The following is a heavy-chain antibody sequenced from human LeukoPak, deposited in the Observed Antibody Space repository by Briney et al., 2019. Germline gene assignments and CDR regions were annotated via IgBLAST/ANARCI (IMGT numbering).Heavy chain of an antibody. Sequence: RASLKVSCTASGVTFSSYAISWVRQAPGKGLEWIGSIIPSIEDTYYAGSVKGRFTISRDNSKSTLYLQMNSLRAEDTAVYYCARTIAQYSNRWLYFYYGLDVGGQGTTVTVS. CDR2: IIPSIEDT. D-gene: IGHD5-24*01. V-gene: IGHV3-23*01. CDR3: ARTIAQYSNRWLYFYYGLDV. J-gene: IGHJ6*02. CDR1: GVTFSSYA.